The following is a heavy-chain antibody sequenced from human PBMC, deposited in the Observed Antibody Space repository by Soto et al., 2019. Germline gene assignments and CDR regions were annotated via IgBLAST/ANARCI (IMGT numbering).Heavy chain of an antibody. D-gene: IGHD2-2*01. CDR3: ARLPFSSYYGMDV. J-gene: IGHJ6*02. V-gene: IGHV4-34*01. Sequence: ETLSLTCAVYGGSFSGYYWSWIRQPPGKGLEWIGEINHSGSTNCNPSLKSRVTISVDTSKNQFSLKPSSVTAADTAVYYCARLPFSSYYGMDVWGQGTTVTVSS. CDR1: GGSFSGYY. CDR2: INHSGST.